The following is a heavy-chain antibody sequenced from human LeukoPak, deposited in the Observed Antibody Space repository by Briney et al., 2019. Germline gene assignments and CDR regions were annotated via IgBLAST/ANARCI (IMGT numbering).Heavy chain of an antibody. J-gene: IGHJ4*02. CDR2: IKQDGSEK. CDR1: GFTFSSYW. Sequence: PGGSLRLPCAASGFTFSSYWMSWVRQAPGKGLEWVANIKQDGSEKYYVDSVKGRLTISRDNAKNSLYLQMNSLRAEDTAVYYCARELVGATYFDYWGQGTLVTVSS. CDR3: ARELVGATYFDY. V-gene: IGHV3-7*01. D-gene: IGHD1-26*01.